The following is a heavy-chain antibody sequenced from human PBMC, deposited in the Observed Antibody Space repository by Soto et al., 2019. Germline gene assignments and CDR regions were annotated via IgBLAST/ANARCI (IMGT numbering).Heavy chain of an antibody. CDR1: GYTFTSYG. V-gene: IGHV1-18*01. CDR3: ASLQGDYVTDFFDY. D-gene: IGHD4-17*01. Sequence: ASVKVSCKASGYTFTSYGISWVRQAPGQGLEWMGWISAYNGNTNYAQKLQGRVTMTTDTSTSTAYMELRSLRSDATAVYYCASLQGDYVTDFFDYWGQGTLVTVSS. CDR2: ISAYNGNT. J-gene: IGHJ4*02.